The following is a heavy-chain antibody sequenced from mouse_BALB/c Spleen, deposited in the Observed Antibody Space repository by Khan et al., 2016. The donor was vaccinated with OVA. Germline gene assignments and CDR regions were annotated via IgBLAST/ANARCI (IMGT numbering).Heavy chain of an antibody. CDR1: GYTFTGYY. J-gene: IGHJ3*01. D-gene: IGHD1-2*01. Sequence: QVQLQQSGAELARPGASVKLSCKASGYTFTGYYINWVKQRTGQGLEWIGEISPGSGGTYYNEKFKGKATLTADKSSSPAYMQLSSLTSEASAVYFCARSNYFGYTFAYWGQGTLVTVSA. CDR3: ARSNYFGYTFAY. V-gene: IGHV1-77*01. CDR2: ISPGSGGT.